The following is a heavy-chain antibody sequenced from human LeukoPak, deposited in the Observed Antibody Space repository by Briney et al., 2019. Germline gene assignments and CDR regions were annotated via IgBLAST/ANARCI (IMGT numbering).Heavy chain of an antibody. D-gene: IGHD6-19*01. Sequence: GGSLSLSCAASGFPFNSYWMSWVRPAPGKGLEWVANINPDGSETRCVDSVKGRFTVSRDNAGNSLFLQVNSLRVEDTAVYYCAGSRVAVTDTLDPWGQGTLVTVSP. CDR3: AGSRVAVTDTLDP. CDR2: INPDGSET. CDR1: GFPFNSYW. V-gene: IGHV3-7*01. J-gene: IGHJ5*02.